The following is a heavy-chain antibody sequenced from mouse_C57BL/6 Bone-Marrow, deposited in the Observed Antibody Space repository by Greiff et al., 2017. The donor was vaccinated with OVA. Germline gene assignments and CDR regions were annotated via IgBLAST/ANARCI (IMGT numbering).Heavy chain of an antibody. CDR2: INPGSGGT. J-gene: IGHJ1*03. V-gene: IGHV1-54*01. CDR1: GYAFTNYL. Sequence: QVQLQQSGAELVRPGTSVKVSCKASGYAFTNYLIEWVKQRPGQGLEWIGVINPGSGGTNYNEKFKGKATLTADKSSSTAYMQLSSLTSEDSAVYYCARGDDDWYFDDWGTGTTVTVSS. D-gene: IGHD2-3*01. CDR3: ARGDDDWYFDD.